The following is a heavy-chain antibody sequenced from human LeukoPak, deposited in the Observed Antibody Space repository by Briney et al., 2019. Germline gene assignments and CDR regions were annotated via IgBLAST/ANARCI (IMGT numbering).Heavy chain of an antibody. Sequence: SVKVSXKASGGTFSSYAISWVRQAPGQGLEWTGGIIPIFGTANYAQKFQGRVTITTDESTSTAYMELSSLRSEDTAVYYCARDRGYSYGLDYWGQGTLVTVSS. V-gene: IGHV1-69*05. D-gene: IGHD5-18*01. CDR2: IIPIFGTA. J-gene: IGHJ4*02. CDR1: GGTFSSYA. CDR3: ARDRGYSYGLDY.